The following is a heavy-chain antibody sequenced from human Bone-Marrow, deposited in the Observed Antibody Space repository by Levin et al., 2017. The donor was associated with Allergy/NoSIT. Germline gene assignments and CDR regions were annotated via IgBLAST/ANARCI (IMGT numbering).Heavy chain of an antibody. Sequence: PGGSLRLSCAASGFTFSSYAMNWARQAPGKGLEWVSAISVSGGSTYYADSVKGRFTISRDNSKNTLYLQMNSLRAEDTAVYYCAKALFLCYYMDVWGKGTTVTVSS. D-gene: IGHD2/OR15-2a*01. V-gene: IGHV3-23*01. CDR3: AKALFLCYYMDV. CDR2: ISVSGGST. J-gene: IGHJ6*03. CDR1: GFTFSSYA.